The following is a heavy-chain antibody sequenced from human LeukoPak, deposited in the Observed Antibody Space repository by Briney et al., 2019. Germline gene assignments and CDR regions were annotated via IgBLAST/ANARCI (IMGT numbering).Heavy chain of an antibody. D-gene: IGHD1-26*01. CDR3: AKGGKWDVTPFDY. J-gene: IGHJ4*02. V-gene: IGHV3-23*01. Sequence: PGGSLRLSCAASGFTFSEFAMSWVRQAPGKGLEWVSTIGGGDERYFADSVKGRFTISRDDSKNTMSLQMNSLRPGDTAVYYCAKGGKWDVTPFDYWGQGTLVTVSS. CDR2: IGGGDER. CDR1: GFTFSEFA.